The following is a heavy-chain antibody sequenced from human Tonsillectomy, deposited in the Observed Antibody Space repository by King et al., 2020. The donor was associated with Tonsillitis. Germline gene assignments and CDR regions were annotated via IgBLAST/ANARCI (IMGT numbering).Heavy chain of an antibody. CDR1: GFTFSDHY. Sequence: VQLVESGGGLVQPGGSLRLSCAASGFTFSDHYMDWVRQAPGKGLEWVGRIRKKGNSYSTEYAASVKGRLAISRDDSKNSLYLQMNSLKIEDTALYFCVRIGPRGTYSLDKWGQGTLVTVSS. J-gene: IGHJ4*02. CDR2: IRKKGNSYST. V-gene: IGHV3-72*01. D-gene: IGHD1-26*01. CDR3: VRIGPRGTYSLDK.